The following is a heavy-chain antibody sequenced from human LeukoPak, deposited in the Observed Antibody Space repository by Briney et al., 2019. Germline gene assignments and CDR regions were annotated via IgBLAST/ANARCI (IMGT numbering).Heavy chain of an antibody. CDR1: GYTFTGYY. Sequence: ASVTVSFKASGYTFTGYYMHWVRQAPGQGLEWMGWISPNSGGTNYAQKFQGRVTMTRDTSISTAYMELSRLRSDDTAVYYCARVLGSGSYYPRDYYYYGMDVWGQGTTVTVSS. D-gene: IGHD3-10*02. J-gene: IGHJ6*02. CDR2: ISPNSGGT. V-gene: IGHV1-2*02. CDR3: ARVLGSGSYYPRDYYYYGMDV.